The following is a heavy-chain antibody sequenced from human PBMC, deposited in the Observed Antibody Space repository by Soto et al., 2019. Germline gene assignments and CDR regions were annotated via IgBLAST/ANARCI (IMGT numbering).Heavy chain of an antibody. D-gene: IGHD6-13*01. Sequence: GGSLRLSCAASGFTFSSYAMSWVRQAPGRGLEWVSAISGSGDSTFYADSVKGRFTISSDSSRNTLYLQMNSLRAEDTAVYYCAQETSSSRLHLDHVGQGTQGTVSS. V-gene: IGHV3-23*01. CDR3: AQETSSSRLHLDH. J-gene: IGHJ4*02. CDR1: GFTFSSYA. CDR2: ISGSGDST.